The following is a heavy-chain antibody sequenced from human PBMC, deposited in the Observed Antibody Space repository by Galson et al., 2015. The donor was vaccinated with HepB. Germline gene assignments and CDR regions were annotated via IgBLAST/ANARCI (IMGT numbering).Heavy chain of an antibody. D-gene: IGHD4-17*01. CDR2: IYSGGST. CDR1: GFTVSSNY. V-gene: IGHV3-66*01. J-gene: IGHJ4*02. CDR3: ARGRGAYGDYYFDY. Sequence: SLRLSCAASGFTVSSNYMSWVRQAPGKGLEWVSVIYSGGSTYYADSVKGRFTISRDNSKNTLYLQINSLSAEDTAVYYCARGRGAYGDYYFDYWGQGTLVTVSS.